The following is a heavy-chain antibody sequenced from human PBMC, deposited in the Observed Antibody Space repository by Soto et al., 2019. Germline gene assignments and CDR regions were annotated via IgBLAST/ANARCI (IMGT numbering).Heavy chain of an antibody. Sequence: QAQLVESGGGVVQPGRSLRLSCAASGFAFSSYGMHWVRQAPGTGLEWVAVISYDGSLQHYADSVKGRFTISRDNSKNMVLLQISSLRAEDTAVYYRVSDRGYGHASVPYSWGQGTLVSVSS. CDR3: VSDRGYGHASVPYS. CDR2: ISYDGSLQ. CDR1: GFAFSSYG. D-gene: IGHD5-18*01. V-gene: IGHV3-30*03. J-gene: IGHJ4*02.